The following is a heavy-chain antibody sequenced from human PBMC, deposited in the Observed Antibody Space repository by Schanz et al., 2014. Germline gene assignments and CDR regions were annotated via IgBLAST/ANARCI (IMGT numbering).Heavy chain of an antibody. D-gene: IGHD6-19*01. CDR1: GFTFSDAW. CDR3: TTYCDGGCAIDN. J-gene: IGHJ3*02. Sequence: EVQLLESGGGLVQPGGSLRISCAASGFTFSDAWMTWVRQAPGKGLEWVGRIKSKTDGGTTDYAAPVKGRFTISRDDSKNTLFLQMNSLKTEDTAVYYCTTYCDGGCAIDNWGQGTVVTVSS. V-gene: IGHV3-15*01. CDR2: IKSKTDGGTT.